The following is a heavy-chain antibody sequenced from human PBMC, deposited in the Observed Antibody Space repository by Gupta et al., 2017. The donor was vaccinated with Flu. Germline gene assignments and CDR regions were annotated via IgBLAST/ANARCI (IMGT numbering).Heavy chain of an antibody. CDR3: ARDQGDGYSRRTFY. Sequence: NYDCSWIRQPAGKGPEWIGRIHSSGTKIYKLALTSRVTMSVETSKNQLSRKLNSVTAEETAVYYFARDQGDGYSRRTFYWGQGTMVTVSS. CDR2: IHSSGTK. D-gene: IGHD1-26*01. CDR1: NYD. V-gene: IGHV4-4*07. J-gene: IGHJ4*02.